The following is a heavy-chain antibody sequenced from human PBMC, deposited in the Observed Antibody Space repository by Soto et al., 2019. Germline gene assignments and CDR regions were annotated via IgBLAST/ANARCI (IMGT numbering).Heavy chain of an antibody. V-gene: IGHV4-34*01. CDR3: ARGYRSQDIVVVVAAPNSAFDI. Sequence: SETLSLTCAVYGGSFSGYYWSWIRQPPGKGLEWIGEINHSGSTNYNPSLKSRVTISVGTSKNQFSLKLSSVTAADTAVYYCARGYRSQDIVVVVAAPNSAFDIWGQGTMVTVS. D-gene: IGHD2-15*01. CDR1: GGSFSGYY. CDR2: INHSGST. J-gene: IGHJ3*02.